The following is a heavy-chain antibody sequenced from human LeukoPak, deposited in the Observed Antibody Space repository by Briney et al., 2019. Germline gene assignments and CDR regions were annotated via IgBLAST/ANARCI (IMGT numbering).Heavy chain of an antibody. CDR1: GFTFRSYG. Sequence: GGSLRLSCAASGFTFRSYGMHWVRQAPGKGLEWVAVISYDTNITSYADSVKGRFTISRDNSKNTLYLQMNSLRAEDTAVYYCAKVITYDSSGYYRHPDYWGQGTLVTVSS. CDR2: ISYDTNIT. CDR3: AKVITYDSSGYYRHPDY. J-gene: IGHJ4*02. D-gene: IGHD3-22*01. V-gene: IGHV3-30*18.